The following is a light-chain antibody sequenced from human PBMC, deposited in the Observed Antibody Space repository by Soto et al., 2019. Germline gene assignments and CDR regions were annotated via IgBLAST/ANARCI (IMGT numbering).Light chain of an antibody. J-gene: IGKJ1*01. CDR3: QQFAIAPWT. CDR2: GAS. V-gene: IGKV3-20*01. CDR1: LRVSSSY. Sequence: EIVLTQSPGTLSLSPGERATLSCRASLRVSSSYLAWYQQKPGQAPRLLIYGASSRATGIPDRFSGSGSGTDFTLTISRLEPEDFAVYYCQQFAIAPWTFGQGTKVDIK.